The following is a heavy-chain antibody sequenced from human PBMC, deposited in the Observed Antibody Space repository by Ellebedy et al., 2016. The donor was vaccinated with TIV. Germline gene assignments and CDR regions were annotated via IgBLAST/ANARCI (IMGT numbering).Heavy chain of an antibody. J-gene: IGHJ5*02. D-gene: IGHD1-1*01. Sequence: SVKVSCKASGGTFSSYAISWVRQVPGQGLEWMGGIIPIFGTANYAQKFQGRVTITADESTSTAYMELSSLRSEDTAVYYCARATGTTLIGGWFDPWGQGTLVTVSS. CDR3: ARATGTTLIGGWFDP. CDR2: IIPIFGTA. CDR1: GGTFSSYA. V-gene: IGHV1-69*13.